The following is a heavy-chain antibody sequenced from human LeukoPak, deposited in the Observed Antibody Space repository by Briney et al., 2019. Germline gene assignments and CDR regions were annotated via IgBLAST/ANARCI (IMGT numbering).Heavy chain of an antibody. CDR3: ARDQYDTWSRRGNFDS. Sequence: GGSLRLSCAASGFTFSSYWMSWVRQAPGKGLEWVANIKLDGSEKNYVDSVKGRFTISRDNTKNSLYLQMNSLRAEDTAVFYCARDQYDTWSRRGNFDSWGQGTLVIVSS. CDR2: IKLDGSEK. D-gene: IGHD3-3*01. V-gene: IGHV3-7*03. J-gene: IGHJ4*02. CDR1: GFTFSSYW.